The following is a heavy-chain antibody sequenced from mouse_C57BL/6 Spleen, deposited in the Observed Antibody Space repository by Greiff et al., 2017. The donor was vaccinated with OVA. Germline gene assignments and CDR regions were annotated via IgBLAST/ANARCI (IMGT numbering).Heavy chain of an antibody. CDR1: GFTFSSYT. CDR2: ISGGGGNT. V-gene: IGHV5-9*01. CDR3: ARHGGYGYYAMDY. D-gene: IGHD3-1*01. Sequence: EVHLVESGGGLVKPGGSLKLSCAASGFTFSSYTMSWVRQPPEKRLEWVATISGGGGNTYYPDSVKGRFTISRDNAKNTLYLQMSSLRSEDTALYYCARHGGYGYYAMDYWGQGTSVTVSS. J-gene: IGHJ4*01.